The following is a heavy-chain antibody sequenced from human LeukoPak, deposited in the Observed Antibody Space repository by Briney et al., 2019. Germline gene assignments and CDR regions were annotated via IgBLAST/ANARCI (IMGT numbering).Heavy chain of an antibody. Sequence: GGSLRLSCAASGFTFSTYAMSWVRQAPGKGLEWVSAIGGSGADTDYADPVKGRFTISRDNSNNTLYLQMNSLRAEDTAVYYCAKARGSSVYEQFDYWGQGTQVTVSP. J-gene: IGHJ4*02. CDR3: AKARGSSVYEQFDY. D-gene: IGHD5/OR15-5a*01. CDR1: GFTFSTYA. V-gene: IGHV3-23*01. CDR2: IGGSGADT.